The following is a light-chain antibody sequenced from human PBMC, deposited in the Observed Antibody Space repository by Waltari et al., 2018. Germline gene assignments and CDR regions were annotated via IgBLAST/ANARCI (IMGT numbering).Light chain of an antibody. V-gene: IGKV3-15*01. CDR3: QQYNRWPPIT. CDR2: DAS. CDR1: QSIATN. J-gene: IGKJ5*01. Sequence: VMTQSPATLSVSPGARAPLSCRASQSIATNLAWYQQKPGQPPRLLVYDASTRAPSIPARFRGSGSGTEFTLTISSLQSEDSAVYYCQQYNRWPPITFGQGTRLEIK.